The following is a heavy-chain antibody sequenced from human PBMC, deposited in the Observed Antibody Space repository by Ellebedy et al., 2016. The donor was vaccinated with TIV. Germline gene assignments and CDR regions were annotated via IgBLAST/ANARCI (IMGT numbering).Heavy chain of an antibody. V-gene: IGHV3-33*01. CDR2: IWYDGSNK. Sequence: GESLKISCAASGFTFSSYGMHWVRQAPGKGLEWVAVIWYDGSNKYYADSVKGRFTISRDNSKNSLYLQMNSLRAEDTAVYYCAAGVTKGFLNYWGQGTLVTVSS. CDR3: AAGVTKGFLNY. J-gene: IGHJ4*02. CDR1: GFTFSSYG. D-gene: IGHD4-17*01.